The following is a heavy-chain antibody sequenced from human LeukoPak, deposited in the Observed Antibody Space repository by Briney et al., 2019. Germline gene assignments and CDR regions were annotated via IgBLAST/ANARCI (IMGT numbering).Heavy chain of an antibody. J-gene: IGHJ4*02. V-gene: IGHV3-21*01. CDR2: ISGSSSYV. CDR3: ARVGIGAARHGYDY. Sequence: PGRSLRLSCAASGFTFSSYSMNWVRQAPGKGLEWVSSISGSSSYVKYADSVKGRFTISRDNAKNSLYLQMNSLRAEDTAMYYCARVGIGAARHGYDYWGQGTLVTVSS. D-gene: IGHD2-15*01. CDR1: GFTFSSYS.